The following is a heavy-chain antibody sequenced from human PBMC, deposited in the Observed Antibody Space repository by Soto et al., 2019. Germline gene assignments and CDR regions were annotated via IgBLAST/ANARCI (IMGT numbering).Heavy chain of an antibody. CDR1: GCSISSYY. D-gene: IGHD3-3*01. Sequence: PSETLSLTCTVSGCSISSYYWSWIRQPPGKGLEWIGYIYYSGSTNYNPSLKSRVTISVDTSKNQFSLKLSSVTAADTAVYYCARAERYYDFWSGYSQLLFDPWGQGTLVTVSS. J-gene: IGHJ5*02. CDR3: ARAERYYDFWSGYSQLLFDP. CDR2: IYYSGST. V-gene: IGHV4-59*01.